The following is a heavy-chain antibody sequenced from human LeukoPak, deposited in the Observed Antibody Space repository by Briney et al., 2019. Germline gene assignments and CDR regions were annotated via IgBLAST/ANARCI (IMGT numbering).Heavy chain of an antibody. CDR3: TRTVESDSGSYYDTLAFDI. J-gene: IGHJ3*02. V-gene: IGHV3-73*01. CDR2: IRSKPNSYAT. Sequence: PGGSLRLSCAASGFTFSGSAMHWVRQASGRGLEWVGRIRSKPNSYATTYAASVKGRFTISRDDSKNAAYLQMTSLRTEDTAVYYCTRTVESDSGSYYDTLAFDIWGQGTMVTVSS. D-gene: IGHD3-10*01. CDR1: GFTFSGSA.